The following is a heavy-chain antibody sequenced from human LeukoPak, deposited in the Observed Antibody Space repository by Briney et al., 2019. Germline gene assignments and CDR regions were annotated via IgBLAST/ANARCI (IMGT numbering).Heavy chain of an antibody. D-gene: IGHD3-10*01. V-gene: IGHV6-1*01. Sequence: SQTLSLTCAISGDSVSSNSAAWIWIRQSPSRGLEWLGRTYYRSKWYSDSAVSVKSRITINPDTSKNQFSLQLNSVTPEDTAVYYCASQYGSRQLDSWGQGTLVTVSS. CDR1: GDSVSSNSAA. CDR2: TYYRSKWYS. J-gene: IGHJ4*02. CDR3: ASQYGSRQLDS.